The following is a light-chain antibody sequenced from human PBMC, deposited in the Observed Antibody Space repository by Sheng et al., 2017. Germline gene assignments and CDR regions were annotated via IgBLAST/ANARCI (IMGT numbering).Light chain of an antibody. CDR1: QDISNY. J-gene: IGKJ1*01. CDR2: DAS. Sequence: DIQMTQSPSSLSASVGDRVTITCQASQDISNYLNWYQQKPGKAPKLLIYDASKLETGVPSRFSGGGSGTDFIFTISSLQPEDFATYYCHQYISYPWTFGQGTKVEIK. CDR3: HQYISYPWT. V-gene: IGKV1-33*01.